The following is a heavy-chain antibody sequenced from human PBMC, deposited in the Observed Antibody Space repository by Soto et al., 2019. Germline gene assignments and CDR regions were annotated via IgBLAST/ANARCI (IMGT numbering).Heavy chain of an antibody. V-gene: IGHV1-3*01. D-gene: IGHD6-19*01. J-gene: IGHJ4*02. CDR1: GYTFTSYA. CDR2: INAGNGNT. Sequence: ASVKVSCKACGYTFTSYAMHWVRQAPGQGLEWMGWINAGNGNTKYSQKFQGRVTITRETYASTVYMELSSLRSEDTAVYYCSRNPSSHSTGWYYFDYWGQGTPVTVSS. CDR3: SRNPSSHSTGWYYFDY.